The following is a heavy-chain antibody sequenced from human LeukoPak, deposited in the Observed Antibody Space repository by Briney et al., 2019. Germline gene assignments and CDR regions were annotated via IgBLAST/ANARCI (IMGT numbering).Heavy chain of an antibody. J-gene: IGHJ4*02. Sequence: GGSLRLSRAASGFTFSDYYMTWIRQAPGKGLEWVSYISGSGISIFYADSVKGRFTISRDNAKNSLYLQMNSLRAEDTAVYYCARDVSGGYYSNYWGQGTLVTVSS. V-gene: IGHV3-11*01. D-gene: IGHD3-22*01. CDR1: GFTFSDYY. CDR3: ARDVSGGYYSNY. CDR2: ISGSGISI.